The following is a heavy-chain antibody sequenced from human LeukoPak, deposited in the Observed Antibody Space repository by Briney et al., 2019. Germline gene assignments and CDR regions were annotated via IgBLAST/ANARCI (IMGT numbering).Heavy chain of an antibody. J-gene: IGHJ4*02. V-gene: IGHV3-23*01. CDR3: AKAGTSGPWGRKVRFLEPFDY. CDR2: ISGSGGST. D-gene: IGHD3-3*01. CDR1: GFTFSSYA. Sequence: PGGSLRLSCAASGFTFSSYAMSSVRQAPGKGLEWGSAISGSGGSTYYADSVKGRFTISRDNSKNTLYLQMNSLRAEDTAVYYCAKAGTSGPWGRKVRFLEPFDYWGQGTLVTVSS.